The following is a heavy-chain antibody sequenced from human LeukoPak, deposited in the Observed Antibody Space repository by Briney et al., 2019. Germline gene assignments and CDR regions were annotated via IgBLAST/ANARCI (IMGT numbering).Heavy chain of an antibody. CDR1: GFIFSHYG. D-gene: IGHD4-11*01. Sequence: GGSLRLSCAASGFIFSHYGMHWVRQAPGKGLEWVAVIWSDGSNRFYAGSVKGRFTISRDNAQNTVFLQMNSLRSEDTAMYYCARDAQRGFDYSNSLRYWGHGTLVTVSS. CDR2: IWSDGSNR. CDR3: ARDAQRGFDYSNSLRY. V-gene: IGHV3-33*01. J-gene: IGHJ4*01.